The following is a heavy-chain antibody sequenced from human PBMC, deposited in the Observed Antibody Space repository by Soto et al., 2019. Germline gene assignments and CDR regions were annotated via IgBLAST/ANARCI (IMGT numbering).Heavy chain of an antibody. CDR2: IWSDENTK. J-gene: IGHJ4*02. CDR3: ASYGGGWELIQ. V-gene: IGHV3-33*01. Sequence: QVQLVESGGGVVQPGRSLRLSCATSGFTFSSYGMHWVRQAPGKGLGWVAVIWSDENTKFYADSVKGRFTISRDNPKSTRYLGMNSGRVEDTAVYYWASYGGGWELIQWGQGTLVTVSS. CDR1: GFTFSSYG. D-gene: IGHD1-26*01.